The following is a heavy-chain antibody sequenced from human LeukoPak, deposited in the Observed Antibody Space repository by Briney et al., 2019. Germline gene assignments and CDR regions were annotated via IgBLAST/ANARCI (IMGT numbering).Heavy chain of an antibody. J-gene: IGHJ3*02. D-gene: IGHD4-17*01. Sequence: SETLSLTCTVSGGSISSYYWSWIRQPPGKGLEWIGYIYYSGSTNYNPSLKSRVTISVDTSKNQFSLKLSSVTAADTAVYYCARENGDYGAFDIWGQGTMVTVSS. CDR1: GGSISSYY. V-gene: IGHV4-59*01. CDR2: IYYSGST. CDR3: ARENGDYGAFDI.